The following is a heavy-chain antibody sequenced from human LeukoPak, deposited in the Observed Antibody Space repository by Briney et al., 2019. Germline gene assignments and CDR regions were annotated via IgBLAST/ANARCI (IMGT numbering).Heavy chain of an antibody. Sequence: GSLRLSCAASGFTFNNYAMSWVRQAPGKGLEWVALIWYDGSKQYYEDSVEGRFSVSRDNSKNTLYLQMNSLRAEDTAVYYCARDWYVVTPDWYFDLWGRGTLVTVSS. CDR1: GFTFNNYA. D-gene: IGHD2-21*02. CDR3: ARDWYVVTPDWYFDL. V-gene: IGHV3-33*08. CDR2: IWYDGSKQ. J-gene: IGHJ2*01.